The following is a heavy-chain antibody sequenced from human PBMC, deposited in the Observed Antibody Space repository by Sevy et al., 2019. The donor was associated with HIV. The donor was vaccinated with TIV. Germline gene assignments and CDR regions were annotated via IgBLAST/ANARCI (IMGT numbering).Heavy chain of an antibody. Sequence: SETLSLTCSVSGGSMRNFYWSWIRQPPGKGLEWIGNIYYSGSTNYNPSLKSRLTMSVDTSKNQFSLKLSSVTAADKSVDYCARSGFSEWAGSFRGPENWFDPWGQGTLVTVSS. D-gene: IGHD3-3*01. CDR2: IYYSGST. CDR1: GGSMRNFY. V-gene: IGHV4-59*13. J-gene: IGHJ5*02. CDR3: ARSGFSEWAGSFRGPENWFDP.